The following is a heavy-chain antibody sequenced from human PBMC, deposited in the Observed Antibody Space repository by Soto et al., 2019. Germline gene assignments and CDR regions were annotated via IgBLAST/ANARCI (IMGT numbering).Heavy chain of an antibody. V-gene: IGHV1-69*01. J-gene: IGHJ6*02. CDR3: ARRGGPNDWINYYYGMDV. CDR1: GGTFSSYA. Sequence: QVQLVQSGAEVKKPGSSVKVSCKASGGTFSSYAISWVRQAPGQGLEWMGGIIPIFGTANYAQKFQGRVTITADESTSTAYMELSSLRSEDTAVYYWARRGGPNDWINYYYGMDVWGQGTTVTVSS. CDR2: IIPIFGTA. D-gene: IGHD1-1*01.